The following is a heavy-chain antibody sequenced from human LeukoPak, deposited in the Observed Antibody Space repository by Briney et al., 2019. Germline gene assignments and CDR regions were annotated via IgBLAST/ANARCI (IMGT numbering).Heavy chain of an antibody. CDR1: GFTFSSYA. J-gene: IGHJ4*02. CDR3: AKDLCSGGSCYSGWDY. D-gene: IGHD2-15*01. Sequence: PGGSLRLSCAASGFTFSSYAMNWVRQAPGKGLEWVSAISGSGGSTYYADSVKGRFTISRDNSKNTLYLQMNSLRAEDTAVYYCAKDLCSGGSCYSGWDYWGQGTLVTVSS. CDR2: ISGSGGST. V-gene: IGHV3-23*01.